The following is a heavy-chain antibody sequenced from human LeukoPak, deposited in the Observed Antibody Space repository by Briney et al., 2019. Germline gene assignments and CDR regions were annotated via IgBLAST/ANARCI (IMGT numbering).Heavy chain of an antibody. CDR3: ARGSTLRGDSPYYFDY. V-gene: IGHV1-46*01. CDR1: GYTFTSYY. J-gene: IGHJ4*02. D-gene: IGHD3-10*01. Sequence: ASVKVSCKAFGYTFTSYYMQWVRQAPGQGLEWMGIINPSGGSTNYAQKFQGRVTMTRDTSSSTAYMELSRLRSDDTAVYYCARGSTLRGDSPYYFDYWGQGTLVTVSS. CDR2: INPSGGST.